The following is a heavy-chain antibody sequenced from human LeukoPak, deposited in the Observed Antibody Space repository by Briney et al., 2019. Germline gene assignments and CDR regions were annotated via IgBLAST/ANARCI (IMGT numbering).Heavy chain of an antibody. CDR3: ARDWFGESGAFDI. Sequence: GGSLRLSCAASGFTFSNYSMNWVRQAPGKGLEWVSSISSSSSYIYYADSVKGRFTISRDNAKNSLYLQMNSLRAEDTAVCYCARDWFGESGAFDIWGQGTMVTVSS. CDR2: ISSSSSYI. V-gene: IGHV3-21*01. CDR1: GFTFSNYS. J-gene: IGHJ3*02. D-gene: IGHD3-10*01.